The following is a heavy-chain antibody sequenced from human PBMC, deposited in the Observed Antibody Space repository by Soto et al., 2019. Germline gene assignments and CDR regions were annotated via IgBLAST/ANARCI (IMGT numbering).Heavy chain of an antibody. Sequence: QVQLVQSGAEVKKPGASVKVSCKASGYTFTGYDINWVRQATGQELEWMGWMNPNSGNTGYAQKFQGRVTMTRDTSISTAYMVLSSLRSEDKAVYYCARGLYHYGIVVWGKGPTVTVSS. CDR1: GYTFTGYD. J-gene: IGHJ6*04. CDR3: ARGLYHYGIVV. CDR2: MNPNSGNT. V-gene: IGHV1-8*01.